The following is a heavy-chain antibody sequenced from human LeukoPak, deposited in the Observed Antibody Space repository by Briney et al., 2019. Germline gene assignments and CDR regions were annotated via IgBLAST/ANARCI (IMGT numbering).Heavy chain of an antibody. CDR3: ATNNPPGSGYYYFNAFDI. J-gene: IGHJ3*02. CDR1: GGTFISYA. D-gene: IGHD3-22*01. CDR2: IIPIFGTA. V-gene: IGHV1-69*05. Sequence: SVKVSCKASGGTFISYAISWVRQAPGQGLEWMGGIIPIFGTANYAQKFQGRVTMTKDTSTDTAYMELSSLRSEDTAVYYCATNNPPGSGYYYFNAFDIWGQGTMVTVSS.